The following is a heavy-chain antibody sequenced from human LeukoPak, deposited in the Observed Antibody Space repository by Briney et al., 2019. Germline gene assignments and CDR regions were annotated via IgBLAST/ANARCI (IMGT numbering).Heavy chain of an antibody. CDR1: GFSLSGYW. CDR3: ARDPRNVGLAP. CDR2: NNGDGSTT. Sequence: GGSLRLSCVASGFSLSGYWMYWVRQAPGKGLMYISRNNGDGSTTNYADVVKGRFTMSRDNAKNTLYLQMNSLRVEDTVVYYCARDPRNVGLAPWGQGTLVTVSS. V-gene: IGHV3-74*01. J-gene: IGHJ5*02. D-gene: IGHD2-15*01.